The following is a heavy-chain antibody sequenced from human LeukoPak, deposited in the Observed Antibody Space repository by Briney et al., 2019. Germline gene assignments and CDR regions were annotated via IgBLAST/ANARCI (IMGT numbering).Heavy chain of an antibody. CDR3: ASHDFWSGYDY. CDR2: IYYSGST. D-gene: IGHD3-3*01. Sequence: SETLSLTCTVSGGSISSDYWIWIRQPPGKGLEWIGYIYYSGSTNYNPSLKSRVTISVDTSKNQFSPKLSSVTAADTAVYYCASHDFWSGYDYWGQGTLVTVSS. V-gene: IGHV4-59*08. J-gene: IGHJ4*02. CDR1: GGSISSDY.